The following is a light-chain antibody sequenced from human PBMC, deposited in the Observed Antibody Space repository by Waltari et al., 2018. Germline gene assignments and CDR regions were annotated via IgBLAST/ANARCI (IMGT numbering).Light chain of an antibody. Sequence: EVVLTQSPATLSLSPGERVTLYCRASQSVGTSLAWYQQKPGQAPRLLIVDASNRAAGIPGRFSGRGSGTDFTLTITNLEPEDFAVYYCQQRSIWPPLTFGGGTHVDVK. V-gene: IGKV3-11*01. CDR1: QSVGTS. J-gene: IGKJ4*01. CDR2: DAS. CDR3: QQRSIWPPLT.